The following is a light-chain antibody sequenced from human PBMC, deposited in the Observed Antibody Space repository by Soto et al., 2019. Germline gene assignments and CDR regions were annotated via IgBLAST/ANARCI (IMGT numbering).Light chain of an antibody. V-gene: IGLV2-14*03. J-gene: IGLJ2*01. CDR2: DVS. Sequence: QSALTQPASXXGXXXXXXXXSCTGTTSDVGGYNYVSWYQQHPGKAPKLMIYDVSNRPSGVSNRFSASKSGNTASLTISGLQAEDEADYYCASYTSSTTLVFGGGTKLTVL. CDR3: ASYTSSTTLV. CDR1: TSDVGGYNY.